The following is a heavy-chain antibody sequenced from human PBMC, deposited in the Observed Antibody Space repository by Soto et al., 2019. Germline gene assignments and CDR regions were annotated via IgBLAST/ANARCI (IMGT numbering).Heavy chain of an antibody. CDR2: IYSGGST. CDR3: ARDISNSNWFDP. Sequence: SLRLSCAASGFTVSSNYMSWVHQAPGKGLEWVSVIYSGGSTYYADSVKGRFTISRDNSKNTLYLQMNSLRAEDTAVYYCARDISNSNWFDPWGQGTLVTVSS. D-gene: IGHD4-4*01. J-gene: IGHJ5*02. CDR1: GFTVSSNY. V-gene: IGHV3-53*01.